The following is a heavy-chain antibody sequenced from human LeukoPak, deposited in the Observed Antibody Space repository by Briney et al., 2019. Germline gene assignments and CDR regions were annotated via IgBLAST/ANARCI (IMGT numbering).Heavy chain of an antibody. CDR2: IYYSGST. J-gene: IGHJ6*02. V-gene: IGHV4-39*07. D-gene: IGHD6-13*01. CDR1: GGSISSTGYY. Sequence: SETLSLTCTVSGGSISSTGYYWGWIRQPPGKGLEWLGNIYYSGSTYYNPSLKSRVTISLDTSKNQFSLKLRSVTAADTAVYYCARDSIAATDDMDVWGQGTTVTVSS. CDR3: ARDSIAATDDMDV.